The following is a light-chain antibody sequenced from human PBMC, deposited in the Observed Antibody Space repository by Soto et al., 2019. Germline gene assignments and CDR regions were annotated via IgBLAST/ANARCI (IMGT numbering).Light chain of an antibody. CDR1: QSVSSSY. Sequence: EIVLTQSPGTLSLSPGERATLSCRASQSVSSSYLAWYQQKPGQAPRLLIYGASGRATGIPDSFSGSGSGTAFTLSLSRLEPEDIAVYYCQQYGISPPFTFGQGTRLEI. CDR3: QQYGISPPFT. J-gene: IGKJ5*01. V-gene: IGKV3-20*01. CDR2: GAS.